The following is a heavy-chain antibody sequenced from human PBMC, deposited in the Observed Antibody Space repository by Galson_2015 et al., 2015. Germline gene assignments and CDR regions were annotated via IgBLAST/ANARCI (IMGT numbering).Heavy chain of an antibody. V-gene: IGHV5-51*01. CDR2: LYPGDSDT. J-gene: IGHJ3*02. Sequence: SGYSFTNYWIAWVRQMPGKGLEWMGFLYPGDSDTTYSPSFQGQVTFSADKSISTAYLQWSSLKASDTAMYYCARHSDYYDSSGYYPDDAFDIWGQGTKVTVSS. CDR3: ARHSDYYDSSGYYPDDAFDI. D-gene: IGHD3-22*01. CDR1: GYSFTNYW.